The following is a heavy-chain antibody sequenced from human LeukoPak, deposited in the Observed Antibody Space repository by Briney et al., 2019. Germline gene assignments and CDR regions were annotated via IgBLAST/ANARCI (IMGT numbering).Heavy chain of an antibody. CDR3: ARWYGSGWAFDY. Sequence: PSETLSLTCTVSGGTISSYYWNWIRQPPGKGLEWIGYIHYSGSTKYNPSLKSRVTISVDTSRNQFSLKLSSVTAADTAVYYCARWYGSGWAFDYWGQGTLVTVSS. V-gene: IGHV4-59*08. CDR1: GGTISSYY. J-gene: IGHJ4*02. CDR2: IHYSGST. D-gene: IGHD6-19*01.